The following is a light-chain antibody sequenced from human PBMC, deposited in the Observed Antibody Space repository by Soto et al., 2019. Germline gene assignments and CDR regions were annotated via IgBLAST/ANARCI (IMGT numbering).Light chain of an antibody. Sequence: SYELTQPPSVSVAPGKTARITCGGNNIGSKSVHWYQQKPGQAPVLVIYYDSDRPSGIPERFSGSNSGNTATLTISRVEAGDEADYYCQVWDRSSDHPVFGGGTKLTV. CDR1: NIGSKS. V-gene: IGLV3-21*04. J-gene: IGLJ2*01. CDR2: YDS. CDR3: QVWDRSSDHPV.